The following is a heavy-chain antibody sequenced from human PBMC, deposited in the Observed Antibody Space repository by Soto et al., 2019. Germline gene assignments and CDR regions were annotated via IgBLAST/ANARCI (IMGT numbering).Heavy chain of an antibody. J-gene: IGHJ3*01. D-gene: IGHD6-13*01. CDR1: GGSISSYY. V-gene: IGHV4-59*01. CDR3: AREGASSSWYGWGAVDL. CDR2: IYYRGST. Sequence: QVQLQESGPGLVKPSETLSLTCTVSGGSISSYYWSWIRQPPGKGLEWIWYIYYRGSTNYNPSLMIRVTLSVDTYTNQFCRKLSSVTAADTSVYYCAREGASSSWYGWGAVDLWGQGTMVTVSS.